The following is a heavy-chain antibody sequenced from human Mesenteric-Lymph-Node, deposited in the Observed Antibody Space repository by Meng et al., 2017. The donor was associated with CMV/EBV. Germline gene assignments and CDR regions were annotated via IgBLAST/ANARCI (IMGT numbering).Heavy chain of an antibody. CDR2: INHSGST. J-gene: IGHJ4*02. CDR1: GGSFSGYY. Sequence: QVQLHQWGAGMLKASETLSVTCAVYGGSFSGYYWNWIRQSSEKGLEWIGEINHSGSTTYNPSFTSRIIISVDTSTNQISLNMSSVTAADTAVYYCARGSSYDILTGYFDYWGQGALVTVSS. D-gene: IGHD3-9*01. CDR3: ARGSSYDILTGYFDY. V-gene: IGHV4-34*01.